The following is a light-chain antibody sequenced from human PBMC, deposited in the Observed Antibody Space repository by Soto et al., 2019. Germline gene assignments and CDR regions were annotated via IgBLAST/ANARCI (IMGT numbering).Light chain of an antibody. CDR2: DAS. V-gene: IGKV1-33*01. Sequence: EIQMTQSPSSLSVSVGDRVTITRQASRDIRDFLNWYQQKPGKAPKLLIFDASNLEEGVPPRFSGSGSGTDFTFSISSVQPKDVAYYCQHYDNLPPYIFGQGTKLDIK. J-gene: IGKJ2*01. CDR3: QHYDNLPPYI. CDR1: RDIRDF.